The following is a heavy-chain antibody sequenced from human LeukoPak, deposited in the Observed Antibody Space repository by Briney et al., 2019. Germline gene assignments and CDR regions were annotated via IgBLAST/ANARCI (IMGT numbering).Heavy chain of an antibody. J-gene: IGHJ2*01. CDR2: INWKTGNG. Sequence: GRSLRLSCAVSGFNFDDYAMHWVRPAPGRGLEWVSGINWKTGNGINADSVKGRFTISTDNAKNSLYLQMSSLRAEDTALYYCTRRAARWQFDLWGRGTLLTVSS. V-gene: IGHV3-9*01. D-gene: IGHD5-24*01. CDR3: TRRAARWQFDL. CDR1: GFNFDDYA.